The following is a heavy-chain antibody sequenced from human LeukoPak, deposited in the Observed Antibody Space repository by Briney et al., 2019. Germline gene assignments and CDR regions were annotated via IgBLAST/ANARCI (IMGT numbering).Heavy chain of an antibody. CDR2: FDPEDGET. J-gene: IGHJ4*02. CDR3: ATTHCSSTSCYPFDY. D-gene: IGHD2-2*01. Sequence: ASVKVSCKVSGYTLTELSMHWVRQAPGKGLEWMGGFDPEDGETIYAQKFQGRVTMTEDTSTDTAYMELSSLRSEDTAVYYCATTHCSSTSCYPFDYWGQGTLVTVSS. CDR1: GYTLTELS. V-gene: IGHV1-24*01.